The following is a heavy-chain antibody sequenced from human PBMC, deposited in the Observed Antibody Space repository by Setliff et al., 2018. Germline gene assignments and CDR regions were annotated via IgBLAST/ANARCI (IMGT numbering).Heavy chain of an antibody. CDR2: INSGGTKI. CDR3: AKVGIFGGGYFDS. J-gene: IGHJ4*02. Sequence: GGSLRLSCAASGFFFRSYEMNWVRQTPGKGLEWVSYINSGGTKIYYADSVEGRFTISRDNGKNSLFLQMNGLRDDDTAVYYCAKVGIFGGGYFDSWGQGTLVTVSS. V-gene: IGHV3-48*03. CDR1: GFFFRSYE. D-gene: IGHD3-3*01.